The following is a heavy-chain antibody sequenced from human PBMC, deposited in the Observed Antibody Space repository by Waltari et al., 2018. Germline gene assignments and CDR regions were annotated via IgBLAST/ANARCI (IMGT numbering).Heavy chain of an antibody. D-gene: IGHD3-22*01. Sequence: QVQLQQWGAGLLKPSETLSLTCAVYGGSFSGYYWSWIRQPPGKGLEWIGEINHSGSTNYNPSLKSRVTISVDTSKNQFSLKLSSVTAAETAVYYCARHGYYDSSGYAGFDYWGQGTLVTVSS. J-gene: IGHJ4*02. V-gene: IGHV4-34*01. CDR1: GGSFSGYY. CDR3: ARHGYYDSSGYAGFDY. CDR2: INHSGST.